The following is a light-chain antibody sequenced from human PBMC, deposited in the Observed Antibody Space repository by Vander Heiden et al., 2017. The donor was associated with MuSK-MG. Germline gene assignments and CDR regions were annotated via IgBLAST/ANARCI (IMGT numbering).Light chain of an antibody. CDR3: QAWDSSTEV. CDR1: KLGDKY. V-gene: IGLV3-1*01. CDR2: QDS. J-gene: IGLJ3*02. Sequence: SYELPQPPSVSVAPGQTASITCSGDKLGDKYACWYQQKRGQSPVLFIYQDSKRPSGMRERFSGCNSGTTATLTISGTQAMDEADYYCQAWDSSTEVFGGGTKLTVL.